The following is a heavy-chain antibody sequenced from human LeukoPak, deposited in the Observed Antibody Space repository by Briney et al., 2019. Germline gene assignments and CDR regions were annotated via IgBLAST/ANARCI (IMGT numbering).Heavy chain of an antibody. CDR1: GGSVSGYY. CDR3: ARTEWGYAFDI. J-gene: IGHJ3*02. V-gene: IGHV4-59*02. CDR2: IYYSGNT. D-gene: IGHD2-15*01. Sequence: SETLSLTCTVSGGSVSGYYWTWIRQPPGKGLEWIGYIYYSGNTNYNPSLKSRVTISLDTSENQFSLRLSSVTAADTAVYYCARTEWGYAFDIWGQGTMVTVSS.